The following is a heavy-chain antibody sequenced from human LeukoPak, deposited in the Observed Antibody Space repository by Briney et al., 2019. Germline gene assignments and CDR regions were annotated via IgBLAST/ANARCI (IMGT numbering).Heavy chain of an antibody. CDR1: GYTVTGYY. CDR3: ARADVSRFLEWLVFDY. Sequence: ASVKVSCKASGYTVTGYYMHWVRQAPGQGLEWMGWINPNSGGTNYAQKFQGRVTMTRDTSISTAYMELSRLRSDDTAVYYCARADVSRFLEWLVFDYWGQGTLVTVSS. CDR2: INPNSGGT. D-gene: IGHD3-3*01. J-gene: IGHJ4*02. V-gene: IGHV1-2*02.